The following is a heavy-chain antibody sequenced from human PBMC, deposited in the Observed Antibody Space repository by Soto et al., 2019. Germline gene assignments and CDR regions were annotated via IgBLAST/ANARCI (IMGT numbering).Heavy chain of an antibody. D-gene: IGHD3-22*01. CDR1: GYSFTSYW. CDR3: ARSGYYYDSSGYFWFDP. J-gene: IGHJ5*02. CDR2: IYPGDSDT. Sequence: GESLKISCKGSGYSFTSYWIGWVRQMPGKGLEWMGIIYPGDSDTRYSPSFQGQVTISADKSISTAYLQWSSLKASDTAMYYCARSGYYYDSSGYFWFDPWGQGTLVTVSS. V-gene: IGHV5-51*01.